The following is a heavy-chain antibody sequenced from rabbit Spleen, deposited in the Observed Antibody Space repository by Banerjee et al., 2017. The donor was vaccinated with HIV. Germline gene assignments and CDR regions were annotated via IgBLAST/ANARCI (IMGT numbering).Heavy chain of an antibody. J-gene: IGHJ4*01. D-gene: IGHD1-1*01. Sequence: QEQLVESGGGLVQPEGSLTLTCTASGVSFSNYNFMCWVRQAPGKGLEWIACIDTGSRDFTYYASWAKGRFTISKASSTTVTLQMTSLTAADTATYFCARDAVGSAYAFDLWGPGTLVTVS. CDR2: IDTGSRDFT. CDR3: ARDAVGSAYAFDL. CDR1: GVSFSNYNF. V-gene: IGHV1S45*01.